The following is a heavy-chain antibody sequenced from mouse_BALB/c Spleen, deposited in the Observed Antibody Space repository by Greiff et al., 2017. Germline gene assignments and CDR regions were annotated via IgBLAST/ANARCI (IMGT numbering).Heavy chain of an antibody. CDR1: GFTFSNYW. Sequence: EVQLVESGGGLVQPGGSMKLSCAASGFTFSNYWMNWVRQSPEKGLEWVAEIRLKSNNYATHYAESVKGMFTISREDSKSRVYLQMKNLRAEDTGIYYCTSAGPFYYGIYSAMDYWGQGTSVTVSS. J-gene: IGHJ4*01. V-gene: IGHV6-6*02. CDR3: TSAGPFYYGIYSAMDY. CDR2: IRLKSNNYAT. D-gene: IGHD2-1*01.